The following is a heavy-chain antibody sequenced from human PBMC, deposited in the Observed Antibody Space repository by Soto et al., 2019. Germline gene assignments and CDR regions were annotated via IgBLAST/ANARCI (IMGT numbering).Heavy chain of an antibody. V-gene: IGHV4-34*01. CDR1: GGSFSGYY. J-gene: IGHJ4*02. CDR3: AREVGYYSSTRRNLYFDY. CDR2: INHNGGT. Sequence: PSETLSLTCAVDGGSFSGYYWSWVRQPPGKGLEWIGDINHNGGTNYNPSLKSRVIISVDTSKTQLSLKLSSVTAADTAVYYCAREVGYYSSTRRNLYFDYWGPGTLVTVSS. D-gene: IGHD2-2*01.